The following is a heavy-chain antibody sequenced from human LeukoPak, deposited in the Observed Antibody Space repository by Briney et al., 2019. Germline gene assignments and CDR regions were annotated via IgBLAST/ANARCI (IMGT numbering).Heavy chain of an antibody. J-gene: IGHJ4*02. CDR1: GFTFSNAW. CDR2: IKSKTDGGTT. V-gene: IGHV3-15*07. D-gene: IGHD3-22*01. Sequence: GGSLRLSCAASGFTFSNAWMNWVRQAPGKGLEWVGRIKSKTDGGTTDYAAPVKGRFTISRDNAKNSLYLQMNSLRAEDTAVYYCARGFYPDRTMIVVVVDYWGQGSLVTVSS. CDR3: ARGFYPDRTMIVVVVDY.